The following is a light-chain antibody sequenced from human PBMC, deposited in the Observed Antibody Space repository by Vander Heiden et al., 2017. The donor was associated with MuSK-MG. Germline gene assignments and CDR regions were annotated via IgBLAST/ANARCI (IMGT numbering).Light chain of an antibody. J-gene: IGLJ3*02. Sequence: QSALTQPASVSGSPGQAVTISCTGTSSDFVNYDLVSLFQQSKAKAPKLMIFEVDKRSAVVSNRFSGSKSGNTASLTISGRLTEDEADYYCCSNAGSSTLVFGGGTKLTVL. CDR1: SSDFVNYDL. CDR2: EVD. V-gene: IGLV2-23*02. CDR3: CSNAGSSTLV.